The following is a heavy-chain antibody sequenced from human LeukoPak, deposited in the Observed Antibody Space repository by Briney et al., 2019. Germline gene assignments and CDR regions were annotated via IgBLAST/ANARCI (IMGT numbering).Heavy chain of an antibody. V-gene: IGHV3-23*01. CDR2: MLRSGDS. D-gene: IGHD4-17*01. Sequence: PGGSLRLSCVASGFSLSGYTMSWVPQAPGKGPEWVSGMLRSGDSYYSDSVKGRFNISRDSSKNILYLQMNRLRLKDKALYLCAKDLTFGDGRWEFVPWGQGTLVTVSS. J-gene: IGHJ5*02. CDR1: GFSLSGYT. CDR3: AKDLTFGDGRWEFVP.